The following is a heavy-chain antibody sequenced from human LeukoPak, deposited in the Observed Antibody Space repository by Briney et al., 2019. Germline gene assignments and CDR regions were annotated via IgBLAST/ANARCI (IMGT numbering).Heavy chain of an antibody. CDR1: GGSISNYY. D-gene: IGHD6-13*01. CDR3: AXXXYIAAAQYGY. Sequence: SETLSLTCTVSGGSISNYYWSWIRQPPGKGLEWIGYIYYSGTTNYNPSLKSRVTISVDTSKNQFSLKLNSVTAADTAVYYCAXXXYIAAAQYGYWGQGTLVTVSS. J-gene: IGHJ4*02. V-gene: IGHV4-59*01. CDR2: IYYSGTT.